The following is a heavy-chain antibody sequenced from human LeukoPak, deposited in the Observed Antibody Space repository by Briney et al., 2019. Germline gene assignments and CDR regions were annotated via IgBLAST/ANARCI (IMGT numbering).Heavy chain of an antibody. D-gene: IGHD3-10*01. CDR1: GFTLSGYE. Sequence: GGSLRLSCAASGFTLSGYEMNWVRQAPGKGLEWVSYISTSGTIIYYADSVKGRFTVSRDNAKNSLYLQMSSLRAEDTAVYYCARGGSFVEYWGQGTLVSVSS. CDR2: ISTSGTII. CDR3: ARGGSFVEY. J-gene: IGHJ4*02. V-gene: IGHV3-48*03.